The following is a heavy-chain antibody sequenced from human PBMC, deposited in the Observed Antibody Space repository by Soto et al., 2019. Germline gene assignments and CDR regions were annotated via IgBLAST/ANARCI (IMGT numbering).Heavy chain of an antibody. D-gene: IGHD6-13*01. CDR2: IFSNDEK. V-gene: IGHV2-26*01. J-gene: IGHJ6*02. Sequence: SGPTLVNPTETLTLTCTFSGFSLSNAGMGVSWIRQPPGKALEWLAHIFSNDEKSYSTSLKSRLTISKDTSKSPVVLTMTNMDPVDTATYYCARYSSSWDWTPGYYYGMDVWGQGTTVTVSS. CDR3: ARYSSSWDWTPGYYYGMDV. CDR1: GFSLSNAGMG.